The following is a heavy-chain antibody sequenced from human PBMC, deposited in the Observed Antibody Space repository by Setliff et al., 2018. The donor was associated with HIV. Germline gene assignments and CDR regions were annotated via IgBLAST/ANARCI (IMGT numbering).Heavy chain of an antibody. V-gene: IGHV1-18*01. D-gene: IGHD1-26*01. CDR3: ARARLQGIVTAVGPRDNCLDP. Sequence: ASVKVSCKASGYSFINYGISWVRQAPGQGLEWMGWISAYNGNTDYAPRFLGRATMTTDTFTSTAYMELRSLTSDDTAVYYCARARLQGIVTAVGPRDNCLDPWGQGTRVTVSS. CDR2: ISAYNGNT. CDR1: GYSFINYG. J-gene: IGHJ5*02.